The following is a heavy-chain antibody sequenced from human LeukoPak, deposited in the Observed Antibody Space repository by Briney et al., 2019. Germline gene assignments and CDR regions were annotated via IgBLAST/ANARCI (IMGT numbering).Heavy chain of an antibody. J-gene: IGHJ4*02. D-gene: IGHD3-16*01. CDR1: GFIVSSNY. CDR2: IYSDGST. Sequence: GGSLRLSCAASGFIVSSNYMSWVRQAPGKGLEWVSVIYSDGSTYYADSVKGRFTISRDNSKNTLYLQINSLRAEDTAVYYCARGRGLDYWGQGTLVTVSS. V-gene: IGHV3-66*01. CDR3: ARGRGLDY.